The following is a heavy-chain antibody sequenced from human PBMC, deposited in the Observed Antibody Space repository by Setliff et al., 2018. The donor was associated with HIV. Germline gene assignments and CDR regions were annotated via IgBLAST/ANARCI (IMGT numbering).Heavy chain of an antibody. CDR1: GGSITTTNYY. D-gene: IGHD3-10*01. J-gene: IGHJ4*02. CDR3: ARARGPPLPVLDF. CDR2: IYYRGSA. V-gene: IGHV4-39*07. Sequence: SETLSLTCTVSGGSITTTNYYWGWVRQSPGKGLEWIGVIYYRGSAYYNLSLQSRVTLSVDTSKNSFSLHLTSVTAADTAVCFCARARGPPLPVLDFWGQGTLVTVSS.